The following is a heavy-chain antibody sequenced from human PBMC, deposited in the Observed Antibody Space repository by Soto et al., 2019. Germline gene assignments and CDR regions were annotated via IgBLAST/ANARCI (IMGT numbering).Heavy chain of an antibody. Sequence: EVQLVESGGGLVQPGGSLRLSCAASGFTFSDHYMDWVRQAPGKGLEWVGGTRNKANSYTTEYAASVKGRFTISRDDSKNSLYLQMNSLKTEHTAVYYCARGDTAMDYYYYGMDVWGQGTTVTVSS. CDR1: GFTFSDHY. V-gene: IGHV3-72*01. CDR2: TRNKANSYTT. CDR3: ARGDTAMDYYYYGMDV. J-gene: IGHJ6*02. D-gene: IGHD5-18*01.